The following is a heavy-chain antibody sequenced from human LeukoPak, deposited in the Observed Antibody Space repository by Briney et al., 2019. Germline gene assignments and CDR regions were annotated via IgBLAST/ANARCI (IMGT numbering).Heavy chain of an antibody. CDR1: GFNFSHYT. J-gene: IGHJ4*02. CDR3: ARASILPRCFGGSCFDPLDY. CDR2: ISSAGSYI. D-gene: IGHD2-15*01. Sequence: GSVSLSCTASGFNFSHYTMTWVRQAPGKGLEWVSSISSAGSYIYYSESLKGRFTVSRDDASSSLSLQMDSLRAEDSAVYYCARASILPRCFGGSCFDPLDYWGQGSLIAVSS. V-gene: IGHV3-21*01.